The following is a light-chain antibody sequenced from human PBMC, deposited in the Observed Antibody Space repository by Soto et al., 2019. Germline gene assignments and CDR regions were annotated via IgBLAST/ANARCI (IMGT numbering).Light chain of an antibody. J-gene: IGLJ2*01. CDR2: TNN. Sequence: QSVLTQPPSASGTPGQNVTISCSGRRSNIGFNTVTWYQQFPGAAPKLLIQTNNQRPSGVPDRFSGSMSGTSASLAIRGLXSEDEAHYYCGSWDHSVTGVVFGGGTKVTVL. CDR3: GSWDHSVTGVV. V-gene: IGLV1-44*01. CDR1: RSNIGFNT.